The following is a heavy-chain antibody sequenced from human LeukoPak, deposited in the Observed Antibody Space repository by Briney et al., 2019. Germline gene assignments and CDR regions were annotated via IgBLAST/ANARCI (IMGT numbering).Heavy chain of an antibody. V-gene: IGHV4-39*07. D-gene: IGHD3-16*01. CDR3: ARGDYYAGGGRNWFDP. J-gene: IGHJ5*02. CDR2: SYYSGST. CDR1: GGSISSSSYY. Sequence: SETLSLTCTVSGGSISSSSYYWGWIRQPPGKGLEWIGSSYYSGSTYYNPSLKSRVTISVDTSKNQFSLGLTSVTAADTAVYYCARGDYYAGGGRNWFDPWGHGTLVTVSS.